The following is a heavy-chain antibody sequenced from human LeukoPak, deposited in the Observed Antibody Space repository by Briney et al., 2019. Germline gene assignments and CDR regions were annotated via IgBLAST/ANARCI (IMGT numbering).Heavy chain of an antibody. V-gene: IGHV3-48*01. CDR1: GFTFSSYS. CDR3: ARGQDYGDYGGTFFDY. Sequence: AGGSLRLSCAASGFTFSSYSMNWVRQAPGKGLEWVSYISSSSSTIYYADSVKGRFTISRDNAKNSLYLQMNSLRAEDTAVYYCARGQDYGDYGGTFFDYWGQGTLVTVSS. CDR2: ISSSSSTI. J-gene: IGHJ4*02. D-gene: IGHD4-17*01.